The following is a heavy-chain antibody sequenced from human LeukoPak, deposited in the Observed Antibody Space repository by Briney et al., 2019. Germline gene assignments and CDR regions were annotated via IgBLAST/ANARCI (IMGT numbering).Heavy chain of an antibody. D-gene: IGHD3-22*01. J-gene: IGHJ4*02. CDR3: AKYSHDSSGSYDY. Sequence: GGSLRLSCAASGFTFSTYAMTWVRQAPGKGLEWVSTINSGGSTYYADSVKGRFTISRDNSKNTLYLQMNSLRAEDTAVYYCAKYSHDSSGSYDYWGQGTLVTVSS. CDR2: INSGGST. CDR1: GFTFSTYA. V-gene: IGHV3-23*01.